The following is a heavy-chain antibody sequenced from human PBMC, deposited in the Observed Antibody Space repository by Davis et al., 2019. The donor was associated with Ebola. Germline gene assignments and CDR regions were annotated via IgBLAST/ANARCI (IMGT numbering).Heavy chain of an antibody. CDR1: GFTFSGSA. D-gene: IGHD1-14*01. Sequence: PGGSLRLSCAASGFTFSGSAMHWVRQASGKGLEWVGRIRSQANSYATAYAASVKGRFTISRDDSKNTAYLQMNSLKTEDTAVYYCSVTVAAFDIWGQGTMVTVSS. J-gene: IGHJ3*02. V-gene: IGHV3-73*01. CDR3: SVTVAAFDI. CDR2: IRSQANSYAT.